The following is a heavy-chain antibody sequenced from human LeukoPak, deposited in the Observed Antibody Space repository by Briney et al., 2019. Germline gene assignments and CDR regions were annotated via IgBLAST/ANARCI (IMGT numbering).Heavy chain of an antibody. V-gene: IGHV3-23*01. Sequence: GGSLRLSCAASGFTFSSYAMIWVRQAPGKGLEWVSTISGSGGVTYYEDSVKGRFTFSRDNSKNTVYLQMNSLRAEDTAVYYCAKGSSSWPYFYYYYIDVWGTGTTATVSS. CDR1: GFTFSSYA. CDR3: AKGSSSWPYFYYYYIDV. D-gene: IGHD6-13*01. CDR2: ISGSGGVT. J-gene: IGHJ6*03.